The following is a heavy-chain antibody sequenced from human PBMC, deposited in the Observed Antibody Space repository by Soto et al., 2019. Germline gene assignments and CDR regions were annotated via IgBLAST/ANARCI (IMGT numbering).Heavy chain of an antibody. J-gene: IGHJ6*02. D-gene: IGHD3-9*01. CDR2: ISSSGSTI. V-gene: IGHV3-48*03. CDR3: ARDSGSSYYDILTGQRYYYYYGMDV. CDR1: GFTFSSYE. Sequence: QPGGSLRLSCAASGFTFSSYEMNWVRQAPGKGLEWVSYISSSGSTIYYADSVKGRFTISRDNAKNSLYLQMNSLRAEDTAVYYCARDSGSSYYDILTGQRYYYYYGMDVWGQGTTVTVSS.